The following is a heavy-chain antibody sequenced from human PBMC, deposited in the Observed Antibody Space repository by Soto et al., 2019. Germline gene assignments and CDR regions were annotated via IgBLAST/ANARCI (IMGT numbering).Heavy chain of an antibody. V-gene: IGHV4-61*01. Sequence: PSETLSLTCTVSGGSFSSGSYYWSWIRQPPGKGLEWIGYIYYSGSTNYNPSLKSRVTISVDTSKNQFSLKLSSVTAADTAVYYCARGTYYDFWSGYYVDYWGQGTLVTVSS. CDR3: ARGTYYDFWSGYYVDY. CDR1: GGSFSSGSYY. J-gene: IGHJ4*02. D-gene: IGHD3-3*01. CDR2: IYYSGST.